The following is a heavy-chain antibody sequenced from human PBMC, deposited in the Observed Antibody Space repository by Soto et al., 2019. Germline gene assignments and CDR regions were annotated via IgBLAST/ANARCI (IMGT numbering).Heavy chain of an antibody. V-gene: IGHV4-30-4*01. D-gene: IGHD3-16*01. Sequence: QVQLRESGPGLVMPSQTLSLTCTVSGDSISSGNKYWSWIRQPPAKGLEWIGYIFSSGTTYYNPSLKSRLTMSLYASQNQVSLKLNSLTDADTAVYFCARVPSPFDYYYAMDVWGQGTTVTVSS. CDR3: ARVPSPFDYYYAMDV. CDR1: GDSISSGNKY. J-gene: IGHJ6*02. CDR2: IFSSGTT.